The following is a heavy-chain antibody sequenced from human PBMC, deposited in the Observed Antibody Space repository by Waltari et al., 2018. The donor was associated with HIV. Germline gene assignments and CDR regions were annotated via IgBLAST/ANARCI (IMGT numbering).Heavy chain of an antibody. Sequence: QVQLQQWGVGLLKPSDTLSLTCAVYGGSLSPYHWAWIRQSPEKGLQWIDEIHHSGRTNYNPSLKSRLTLSVDTSKKQLSLRPTSVTAADTATYYCARWGRGTSSANDYSGFDIWGQGIMVIVSS. D-gene: IGHD1-1*01. CDR3: ARWGRGTSSANDYSGFDI. CDR1: GGSLSPYH. V-gene: IGHV4-34*02. J-gene: IGHJ3*02. CDR2: IHHSGRT.